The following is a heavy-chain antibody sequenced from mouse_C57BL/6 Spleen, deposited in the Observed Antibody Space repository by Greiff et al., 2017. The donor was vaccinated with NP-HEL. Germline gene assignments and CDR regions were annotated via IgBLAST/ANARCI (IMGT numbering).Heavy chain of an antibody. CDR3: ARGHDGYPWFAY. V-gene: IGHV3-6*01. CDR1: GYSITSGYY. Sequence: EVKLQESGPGLVKPSQSLSLTCSVTGYSITSGYYWNWIRQFPGNKLEWMGYISYDGSNNYNPSLKNRISITRDTSKNQFFLKLNSVTTEDTATYYCARGHDGYPWFAYWGQGTLVTVSA. J-gene: IGHJ3*01. CDR2: ISYDGSN. D-gene: IGHD2-3*01.